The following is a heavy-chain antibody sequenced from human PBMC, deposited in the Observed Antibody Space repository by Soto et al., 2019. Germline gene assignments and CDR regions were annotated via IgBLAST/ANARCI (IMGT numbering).Heavy chain of an antibody. CDR1: GFTFSSYG. CDR2: ISYDGSNK. CDR3: VVTILAY. Sequence: GGSLRLSCAASGFTFSSYGMHWVRQAPGKGLEWVAVISYDGSNKYYADSVKGRFTISRDNSKNTLYLQMNSLRAEDTAVYYCVVTILAYSAQGSLVIVSS. D-gene: IGHD3-9*01. J-gene: IGHJ4*02. V-gene: IGHV3-30*03.